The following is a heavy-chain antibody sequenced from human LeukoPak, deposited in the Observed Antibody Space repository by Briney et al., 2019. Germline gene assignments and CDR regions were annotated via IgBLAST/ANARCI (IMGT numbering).Heavy chain of an antibody. D-gene: IGHD3-9*01. CDR2: IYYSGST. Sequence: PSETLSLTCTVSGGSISSYYWSWIRQPPGKGLKWIGYIYYSGSTNYNPSLKSRVTISVDTSKNQFSLKLSSVTAADTAVYYCARAPGGYDILTGYQSLYLFDYWGQGTLVTVSS. V-gene: IGHV4-59*01. CDR1: GGSISSYY. J-gene: IGHJ4*02. CDR3: ARAPGGYDILTGYQSLYLFDY.